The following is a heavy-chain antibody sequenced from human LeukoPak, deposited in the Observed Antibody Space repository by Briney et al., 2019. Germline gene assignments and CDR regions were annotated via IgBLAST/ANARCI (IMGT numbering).Heavy chain of an antibody. Sequence: PSETLSLTCTVSGGSISSYYWSWIRQPAGKGLDWIGRIYTSGSTNYNPSLKSRVTMSVDTSKNQFSLKLSSVTAADTAVYYCARAVGPDIVVVPAALTWFDPWGQGTLVTVSS. D-gene: IGHD2-2*01. J-gene: IGHJ5*02. CDR2: IYTSGST. CDR3: ARAVGPDIVVVPAALTWFDP. CDR1: GGSISSYY. V-gene: IGHV4-4*07.